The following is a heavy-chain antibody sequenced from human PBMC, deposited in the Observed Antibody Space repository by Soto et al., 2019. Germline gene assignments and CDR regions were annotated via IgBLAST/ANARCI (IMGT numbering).Heavy chain of an antibody. CDR3: ARDSGNLGNWAYFFDY. CDR2: ISAYNSDT. J-gene: IGHJ4*02. V-gene: IGHV1-18*01. Sequence: QGQLVQSGAEVKKPGASVKVSCKASGYTFTDFGISWVRQAPGQGLEWMGWISAYNSDTNYAQKVQGRAPMPTDTSPSTAYIEPRNLTSDATAVYYCARDSGNLGNWAYFFDYWGQGTLVTVSS. D-gene: IGHD7-27*01. CDR1: GYTFTDFG.